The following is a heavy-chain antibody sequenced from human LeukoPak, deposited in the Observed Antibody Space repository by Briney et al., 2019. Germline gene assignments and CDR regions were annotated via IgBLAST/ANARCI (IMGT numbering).Heavy chain of an antibody. CDR1: GYTFTNYG. CDR3: ARGIDGSGSYYNVDWFDP. J-gene: IGHJ5*02. Sequence: ASVKVSCKASGYTFTNYGISWVRQAPGQGLEWMGWISAYNGNTNYAQKLQGRVTMTTDTSTSTAYMELRSLRSDDTAVYYCARGIDGSGSYYNVDWFDPWGQGTLVTVSS. V-gene: IGHV1-18*04. CDR2: ISAYNGNT. D-gene: IGHD3-10*01.